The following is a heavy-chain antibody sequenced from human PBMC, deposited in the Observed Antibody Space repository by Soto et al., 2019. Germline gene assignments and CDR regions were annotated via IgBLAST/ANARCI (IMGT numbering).Heavy chain of an antibody. Sequence: QVQLVESGGGVVQPGRSLRLSCAASGFTFSSYGMHWVRQAPGKGLEWVAVIWYDGSNKYYADSVKGRFTISRDNSKNTLYLQMNSLRAEDTAVYYCARDGGYCSGGGCYGGSYYYYGMDVWGQGTTVTVSS. D-gene: IGHD2-15*01. V-gene: IGHV3-33*01. CDR1: GFTFSSYG. CDR2: IWYDGSNK. CDR3: ARDGGYCSGGGCYGGSYYYYGMDV. J-gene: IGHJ6*02.